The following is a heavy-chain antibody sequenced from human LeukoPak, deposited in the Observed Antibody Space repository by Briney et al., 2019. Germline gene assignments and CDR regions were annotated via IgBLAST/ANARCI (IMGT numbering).Heavy chain of an antibody. CDR1: GGSISSSTHH. CDR2: IYYSGIT. V-gene: IGHV4-39*01. Sequence: SETLSLTCTVSGGSISSSTHHWGWIRQPPGKGLEWIGTIYYSGITDYNPSLKSRVTISVDTSKNQFSLKLSPVTAADTAVYYCASYRSAYADYWGQGTLVTVSS. D-gene: IGHD3-22*01. CDR3: ASYRSAYADY. J-gene: IGHJ4*02.